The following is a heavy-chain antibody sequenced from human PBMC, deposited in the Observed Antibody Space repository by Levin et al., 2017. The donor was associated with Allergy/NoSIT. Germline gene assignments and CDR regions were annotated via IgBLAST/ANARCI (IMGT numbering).Heavy chain of an antibody. CDR2: INHSGST. D-gene: IGHD6-6*01. V-gene: IGHV4-34*01. CDR3: ARKGRPITPRGWFDP. Sequence: ASETLSLTCAVYGGSFSGYYWSWIRQPPGKGLEWIGEINHSGSTNYNPSLKSRVTISVDTSKNQFSLKLSSVTAADTAVYYCARKGRPITPRGWFDPWGQGTLVTVSS. CDR1: GGSFSGYY. J-gene: IGHJ5*02.